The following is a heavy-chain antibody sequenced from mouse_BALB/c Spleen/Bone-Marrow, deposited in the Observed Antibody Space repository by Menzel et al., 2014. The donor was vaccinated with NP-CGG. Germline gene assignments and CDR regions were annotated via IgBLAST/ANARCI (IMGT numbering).Heavy chain of an antibody. CDR3: ARDMGGLLFDY. Sequence: EVMLVESGGGLVQPGGSLRLSCATSGFTFTGYYMNWVRQPPGKALEWLGFIRNKANGYTTEYSASVKGRFTISRDNSQSILYLQMNTLRAEDSATYYCARDMGGLLFDYWGQGTTLTVSS. V-gene: IGHV7-3*02. CDR2: IRNKANGYTT. D-gene: IGHD2-3*01. CDR1: GFTFTGYY. J-gene: IGHJ2*01.